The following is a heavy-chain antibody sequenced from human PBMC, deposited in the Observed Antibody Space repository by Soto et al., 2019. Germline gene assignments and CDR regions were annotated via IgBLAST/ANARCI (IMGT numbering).Heavy chain of an antibody. V-gene: IGHV4-31*03. J-gene: IGHJ6*02. Sequence: SETLSLTCTVSGGSISSGGYYWSWIRQHPGKGLEWIGYIYYSGSTYYNPSLKSRVTISVDTSKSQFSLKLSSVTAADTAVYYCARAPQVTIFGVNYYYGMDVWAKGPRSPSP. CDR1: GGSISSGGYY. D-gene: IGHD3-3*01. CDR2: IYYSGST. CDR3: ARAPQVTIFGVNYYYGMDV.